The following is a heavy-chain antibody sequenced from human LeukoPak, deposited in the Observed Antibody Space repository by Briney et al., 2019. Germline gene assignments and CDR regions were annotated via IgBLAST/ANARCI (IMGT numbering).Heavy chain of an antibody. CDR2: ISSSGSTI. V-gene: IGHV3-48*03. CDR3: ARWDSSGYLARVNYYYGMDV. CDR1: GFTFSSYE. J-gene: IGHJ6*02. Sequence: PGGSLRLSCAASGFTFSSYEMNWVRQAPGKGLEWVSYISSSGSTIYYADSVKGRFTISRDNAKNSLYLQMNSLRAEDTAVYYCARWDSSGYLARVNYYYGMDVWGQGTTVTVSS. D-gene: IGHD3-22*01.